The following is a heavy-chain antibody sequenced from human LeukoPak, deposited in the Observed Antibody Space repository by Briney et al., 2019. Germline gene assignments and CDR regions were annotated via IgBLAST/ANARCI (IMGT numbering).Heavy chain of an antibody. CDR2: INHSGST. V-gene: IGHV4-39*07. CDR3: ARGAKIIGGWYQDHRTFDY. D-gene: IGHD6-19*01. Sequence: SETLSLTCTVSGGSISSSSYYWGWIRQPPEKGLEWIGEINHSGSTNYNPSLKSRVTISVDTSKNQFSLKLSSVTAADTAVYYCARGAKIIGGWYQDHRTFDYWGQGTLVTVSS. J-gene: IGHJ4*02. CDR1: GGSISSSSYY.